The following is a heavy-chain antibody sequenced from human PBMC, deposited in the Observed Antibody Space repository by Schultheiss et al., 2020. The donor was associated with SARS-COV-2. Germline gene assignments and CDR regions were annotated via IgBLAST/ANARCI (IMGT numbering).Heavy chain of an antibody. V-gene: IGHV4-34*01. CDR1: GGSFSGYY. D-gene: IGHD4-17*01. Sequence: SQTLSLTCAVYGGSFSGYYWSWIRQPPGKGLEWIGEINHSGSTNYNPSLKSRVTISVDTSKNQFSLKLSSVTAADTAVYYCASPVNYGVTTTWTYYYYGMDVWGQGTTVTVSS. CDR2: INHSGST. CDR3: ASPVNYGVTTTWTYYYYGMDV. J-gene: IGHJ6*02.